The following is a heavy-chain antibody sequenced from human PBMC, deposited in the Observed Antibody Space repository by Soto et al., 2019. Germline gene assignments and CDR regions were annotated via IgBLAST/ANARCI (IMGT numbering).Heavy chain of an antibody. Sequence: GGSLRLSYSASGFTFSSFAMRWVRQAPGKGLEYVSTVSTTGGSTYYADSVKGRFTISRDNSKNTLYLQMSSLRAEDTAVYYCVKGAVAGTKAFDIWGQGTMVTVSS. CDR3: VKGAVAGTKAFDI. CDR2: VSTTGGST. D-gene: IGHD6-19*01. V-gene: IGHV3-64D*06. J-gene: IGHJ3*02. CDR1: GFTFSSFA.